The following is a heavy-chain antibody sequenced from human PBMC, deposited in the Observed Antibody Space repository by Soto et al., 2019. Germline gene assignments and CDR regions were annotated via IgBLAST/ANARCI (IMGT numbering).Heavy chain of an antibody. CDR2: IYYSGST. D-gene: IGHD6-13*01. Sequence: SETLSLTCTVSGGSISSGGYYWSWIRQHPGKGLEWIGYIYYSGSTYYNPSLKSRVTISVDTSKNQFSLKLSSVTAADTAVYYCAREPAGAYSSIPTWGQGTLVTVSS. V-gene: IGHV4-31*03. J-gene: IGHJ4*02. CDR3: AREPAGAYSSIPT. CDR1: GGSISSGGYY.